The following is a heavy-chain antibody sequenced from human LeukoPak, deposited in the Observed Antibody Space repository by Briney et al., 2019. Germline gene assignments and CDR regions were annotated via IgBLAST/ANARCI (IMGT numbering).Heavy chain of an antibody. J-gene: IGHJ5*02. CDR2: ISGSGGST. V-gene: IGHV3-23*01. Sequence: GGSLRLSCAASGFTFSSYDMSWVRQAPGKGLEWVSAISGSGGSTYYADSVKGRFTISRDNSKNTLYLQMNSLRAEDTAVYYCAKLPYYDFWSGYQNWFDPWGQGTLVTVSS. CDR1: GFTFSSYD. D-gene: IGHD3-3*01. CDR3: AKLPYYDFWSGYQNWFDP.